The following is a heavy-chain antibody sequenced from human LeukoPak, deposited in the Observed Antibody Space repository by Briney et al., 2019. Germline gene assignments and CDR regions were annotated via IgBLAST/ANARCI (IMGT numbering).Heavy chain of an antibody. CDR3: TRRSTI. D-gene: IGHD5-24*01. J-gene: IGHJ4*02. CDR1: GFTFSSYW. Sequence: GGSLRLSCAPSGFTFSSYWMSWVRQAPGKGLEWVARIKAKIHGETIDYAAPVRGRFIISRDDSRNTVYLQMNSLKFEDTAMYYCTRRSTIWGRGTRVTVSS. CDR2: IKAKIHGETI. V-gene: IGHV3-15*01.